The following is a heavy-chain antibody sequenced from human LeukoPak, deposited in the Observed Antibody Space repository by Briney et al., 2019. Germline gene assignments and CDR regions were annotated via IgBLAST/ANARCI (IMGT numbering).Heavy chain of an antibody. J-gene: IGHJ4*02. D-gene: IGHD2-2*01. CDR2: LTDSGGNT. V-gene: IGHV3-23*01. Sequence: GGSLRLSCAASGFTFSIYAMSWVRQAPGKGLEWVSALTDSGGNTYYAGSVKGRFTISRDNSKNTLYLQMNSLRAEVTAIYYRAKSPLDTSITIYFDYWGQGTLVTVSS. CDR3: AKSPLDTSITIYFDY. CDR1: GFTFSIYA.